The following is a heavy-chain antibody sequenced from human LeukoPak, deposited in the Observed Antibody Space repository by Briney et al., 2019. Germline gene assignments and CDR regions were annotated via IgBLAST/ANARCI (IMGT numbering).Heavy chain of an antibody. CDR3: ARGNEDFDY. V-gene: IGHV3-48*01. CDR2: ISSGYPTI. J-gene: IGHJ4*02. Sequence: GGSLRLSCAASGFTFDDYGMSWVRQAPGKGLEWVSYISSGYPTIYYADSVKGRFTISRDNAKNSLYLQMNSLRAEDTAVYYCARGNEDFDYWGQGNLVTVSS. CDR1: GFTFDDYG.